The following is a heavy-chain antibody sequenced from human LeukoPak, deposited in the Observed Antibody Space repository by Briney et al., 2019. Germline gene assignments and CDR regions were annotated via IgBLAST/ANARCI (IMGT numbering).Heavy chain of an antibody. V-gene: IGHV3-33*06. CDR3: VKDAQRGFDYSNSLDY. D-gene: IGHD4-11*01. CDR2: IWSDASDK. Sequence: PGRSLRLSCAASGFTFSHYVMHWVRQAPGTGLEWVAVIWSDASDKYYANSVKGRFTISRDNSKNSLYLQMNSLRAEGTAVYYCVKDAQRGFDYSNSLDYWGQGTRVTVSS. J-gene: IGHJ4*02. CDR1: GFTFSHYV.